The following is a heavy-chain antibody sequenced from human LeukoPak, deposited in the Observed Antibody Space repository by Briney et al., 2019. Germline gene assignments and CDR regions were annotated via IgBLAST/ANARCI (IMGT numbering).Heavy chain of an antibody. Sequence: GASVKVSCKASGYTFTAYYIHWVRQAPGQGLEWMGWINTNTGNPTYAQGFTGRFVFSLDTSVSTAYLQISSLKAEDTAVYYCARYRGAANYYFDYWGQGTLVTVSS. D-gene: IGHD1-1*01. V-gene: IGHV7-4-1*02. CDR1: GYTFTAYY. CDR3: ARYRGAANYYFDY. CDR2: INTNTGNP. J-gene: IGHJ4*02.